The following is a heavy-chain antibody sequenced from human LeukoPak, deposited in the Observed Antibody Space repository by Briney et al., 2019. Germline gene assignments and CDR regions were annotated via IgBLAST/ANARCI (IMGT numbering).Heavy chain of an antibody. J-gene: IGHJ3*02. CDR2: MSSSDDGR. Sequence: GGSLRLSCAASGFTFSTYGMSWVRQAPGKGLEWVSAMSSSDDGRYYAASVRGRFTISRDNSKNTLYLQMNSLRAEDTAVYYCAKDRAPAAGDDAFDIWGQGTMVTVSS. CDR3: AKDRAPAAGDDAFDI. CDR1: GFTFSTYG. D-gene: IGHD2-2*01. V-gene: IGHV3-23*01.